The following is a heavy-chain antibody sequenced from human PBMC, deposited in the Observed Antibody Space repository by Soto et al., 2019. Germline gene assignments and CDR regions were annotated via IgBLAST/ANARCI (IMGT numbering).Heavy chain of an antibody. CDR1: GFTFSSYS. J-gene: IGHJ6*03. V-gene: IGHV3-48*01. CDR2: ISSSSSTI. Sequence: GGSLRLSCAASGFTFSSYSMNWVRQAPGKGLEWVSYISSSSSTIYYADSVKGRFTISRDNPKNSLYLQMNSLRAEDTAAYYCARGYDYGSGSYYYMDVWGKGTTVTVSS. CDR3: ARGYDYGSGSYYYMDV. D-gene: IGHD3-10*01.